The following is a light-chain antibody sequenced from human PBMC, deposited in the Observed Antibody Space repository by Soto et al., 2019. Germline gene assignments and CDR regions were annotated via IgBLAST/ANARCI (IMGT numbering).Light chain of an antibody. CDR1: QDIAIY. V-gene: IGKV1-9*01. CDR3: QQLRMYPST. J-gene: IGKJ4*01. CDR2: AAS. Sequence: IQLTQSPSSLSASVGDRVTITCRASQDIAIYLAWYQQKPGEAPKLLIYAASTLYGGVPSRFSGSGSGTAFALTITSLQAEDFATYYCQQLRMYPSTFGGGTKV.